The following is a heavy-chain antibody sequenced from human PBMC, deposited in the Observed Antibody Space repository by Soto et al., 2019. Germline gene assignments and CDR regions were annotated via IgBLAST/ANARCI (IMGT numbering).Heavy chain of an antibody. CDR1: GFTFSSYA. CDR3: TTDVHFDWSAPSSYGMDV. V-gene: IGHV3-23*01. J-gene: IGHJ6*02. D-gene: IGHD3-9*01. CDR2: IDGSGGDK. Sequence: GGSLRLSCAASGFTFSSYAMGWVRQAPGKGLEWVSGIDGSGGDKSFADSVKGRFTISRDNSKNMLYLQMNSLKTEDTAVYYCTTDVHFDWSAPSSYGMDVWGQGTTVTVSS.